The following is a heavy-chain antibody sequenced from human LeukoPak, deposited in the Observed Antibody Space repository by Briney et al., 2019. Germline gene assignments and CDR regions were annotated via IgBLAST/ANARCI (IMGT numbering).Heavy chain of an antibody. J-gene: IGHJ4*02. V-gene: IGHV4-39*01. CDR1: GGAISNTSYY. CDR3: ARLRSYGGNLGIDY. Sequence: WDTLSLTCTVSGGAISNTSYYWGWIRQPPGNGLEWNVSASYSGSTYYNPSLESRVIISVDTSKNQFSLRLSSVTAADTAIYYCARLRSYGGNLGIDYWGQGTLVAVSS. D-gene: IGHD4-23*01. CDR2: ASYSGST.